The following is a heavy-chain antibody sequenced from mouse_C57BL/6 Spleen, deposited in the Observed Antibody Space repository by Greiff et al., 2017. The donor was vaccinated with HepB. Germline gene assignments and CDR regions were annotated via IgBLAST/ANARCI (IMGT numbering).Heavy chain of an antibody. D-gene: IGHD1-2*01. J-gene: IGHJ3*01. V-gene: IGHV1-26*01. CDR2: INPNNGGT. Sequence: EVQLQQSGPELVKPGASVKISCKASGYTFTDYYMNWVKQSHGKSLEWIGDINPNNGGTSYNQKFKGKATLTVDKSSSTAYMELRSLTSEDSAVYYWARSFTTASSRTWFAYWGQGTLVTVSA. CDR3: ARSFTTASSRTWFAY. CDR1: GYTFTDYY.